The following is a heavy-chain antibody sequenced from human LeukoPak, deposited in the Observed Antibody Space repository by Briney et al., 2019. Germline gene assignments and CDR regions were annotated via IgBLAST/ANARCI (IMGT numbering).Heavy chain of an antibody. V-gene: IGHV3-23*01. CDR3: ACYSSGWYRSGYDY. CDR1: GFTFSSYA. Sequence: GGSLRLSCAASGFTFSSYAMSWVRPAPGKGLEWVSAISGSGGSTYYADSVKGRFTISRDNSKNTLYLQMNSLRAEDTAVYYCACYSSGWYRSGYDYWGQGTLVTVSS. CDR2: ISGSGGST. D-gene: IGHD6-19*01. J-gene: IGHJ4*02.